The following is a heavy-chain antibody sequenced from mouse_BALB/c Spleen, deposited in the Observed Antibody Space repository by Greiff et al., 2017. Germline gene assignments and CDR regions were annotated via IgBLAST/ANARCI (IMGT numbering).Heavy chain of an antibody. V-gene: IGHV5-12-2*01. D-gene: IGHD4-1*01. J-gene: IGHJ4*01. CDR1: GFTFSSYT. CDR2: ISNGGGST. Sequence: EVQLVESGGGLVQPGGSLKLSCAASGFTFSSYTMSWVRQTPEKRLEWVAYISNGGGSTYYPDTVKGRFTISRDNAKNTLYLQMSSLKSEDTAMYYCARRVTGTNYYAMDYWGQGTSVTVSS. CDR3: ARRVTGTNYYAMDY.